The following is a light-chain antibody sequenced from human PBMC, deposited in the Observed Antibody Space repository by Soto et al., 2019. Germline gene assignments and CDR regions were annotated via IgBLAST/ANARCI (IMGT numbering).Light chain of an antibody. CDR1: QDISNY. V-gene: IGKV1-16*01. J-gene: IGKJ1*01. CDR2: VAS. Sequence: DIQMTQSPSSLSASVGDRVTITCRASQDISNYLAWFQHKPGKAPKSLIYVASSLQSGVPSRFSGSGSGTDFTLTISSLQPEDFATYYCQQYNTFPRTFGQGTKVEIK. CDR3: QQYNTFPRT.